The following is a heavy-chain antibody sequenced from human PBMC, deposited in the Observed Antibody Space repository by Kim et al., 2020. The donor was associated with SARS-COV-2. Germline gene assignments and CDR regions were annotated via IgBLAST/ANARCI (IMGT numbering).Heavy chain of an antibody. V-gene: IGHV3-7*03. CDR2: IKQDGSEK. Sequence: GGSLRLSCAASGFTFSSYWMSWVRQAPGKGLEWVANIKQDGSEKYYVDSVKGRFTISRDNAKNSLYLQMNSLRAEDTAVYYCAREGLELDLYGMDVWGQGTTVTVSS. CDR3: AREGLELDLYGMDV. J-gene: IGHJ6*02. CDR1: GFTFSSYW. D-gene: IGHD1-7*01.